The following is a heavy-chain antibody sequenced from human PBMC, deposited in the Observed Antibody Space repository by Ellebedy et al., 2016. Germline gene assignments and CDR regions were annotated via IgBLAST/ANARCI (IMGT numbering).Heavy chain of an antibody. D-gene: IGHD3-10*01. CDR1: GFSFDDVA. V-gene: IGHV3-9*01. CDR3: ARETLWFGESNRPGWFDS. Sequence: SLKISCAASGFSFDDVAMHWVRQVPGKGLEWVSGISWNSDTIGYADSVKGRFTISRDNAKNSLYLQLNSLRAEDTALYHCARETLWFGESNRPGWFDSWGQGTLVTVSS. J-gene: IGHJ5*01. CDR2: ISWNSDTI.